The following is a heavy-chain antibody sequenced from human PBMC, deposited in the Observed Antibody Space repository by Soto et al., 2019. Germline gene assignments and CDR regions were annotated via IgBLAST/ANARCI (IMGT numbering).Heavy chain of an antibody. CDR2: IWYDGSNK. J-gene: IGHJ6*02. V-gene: IGHV3-33*01. CDR1: GFTFSSYG. D-gene: IGHD6-6*01. Sequence: SLRLSCAASGFTFSSYGMHWVRQAPGKGLEWVAVIWYDGSNKYYADSVKGRFTISRDNSKNTLYLQMNSLRAEDTAVYYCARGLGSSSSLDYYGMDVWGQGTTVTVSS. CDR3: ARGLGSSSSLDYYGMDV.